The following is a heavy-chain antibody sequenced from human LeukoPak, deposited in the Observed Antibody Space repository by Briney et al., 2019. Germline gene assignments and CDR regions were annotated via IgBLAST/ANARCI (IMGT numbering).Heavy chain of an antibody. V-gene: IGHV3-74*01. Sequence: GGSLRLSCAASGFTFSSYWMHWVRQAPGKGLVWVSRINTDGSTTNYADSVKGRFTISRDNAKNSLYLQMNSLRAEDTAVYYCARDFALGVKQQLDGYYGMDVWGQGTTVTVSS. CDR1: GFTFSSYW. CDR2: INTDGSTT. CDR3: ARDFALGVKQQLDGYYGMDV. J-gene: IGHJ6*02. D-gene: IGHD6-13*01.